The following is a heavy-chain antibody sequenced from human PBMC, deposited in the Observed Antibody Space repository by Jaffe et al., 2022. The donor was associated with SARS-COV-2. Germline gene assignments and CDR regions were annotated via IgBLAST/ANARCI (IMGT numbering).Heavy chain of an antibody. J-gene: IGHJ4*02. CDR3: AQTAGYSSSWYGFRASTYSYYFDY. CDR1: GFSLSTSGVG. D-gene: IGHD6-13*01. V-gene: IGHV2-5*02. Sequence: QITLKESGPTLVKPTQTLTLTCTFSGFSLSTSGVGVGWIRQPPGKALEWLALIYWDDDKRYSPSLKSRLTITKDTSKNQVVLTMTNMDPVDTATYYCAQTAGYSSSWYGFRASTYSYYFDYWGQGTLVTVSS. CDR2: IYWDDDK.